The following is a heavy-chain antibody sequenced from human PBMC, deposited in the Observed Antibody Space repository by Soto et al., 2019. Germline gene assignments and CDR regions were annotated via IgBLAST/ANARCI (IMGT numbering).Heavy chain of an antibody. CDR3: AIGEYCGCDEFDAFDI. CDR2: IYYSGST. CDR1: GGSISSYY. D-gene: IGHD5-12*01. Sequence: PSETLSLTCTVSGGSISSYYWSWIRQPPGKGLEWIGYIYYSGSTNYNPSLKSRVTISVDTSKNQFSLKLSSVTAADTAVYYCAIGEYCGCDEFDAFDIWGQGKMVTVSS. V-gene: IGHV4-59*01. J-gene: IGHJ3*02.